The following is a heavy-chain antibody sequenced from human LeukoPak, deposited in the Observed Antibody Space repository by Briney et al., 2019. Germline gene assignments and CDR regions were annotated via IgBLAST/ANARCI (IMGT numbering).Heavy chain of an antibody. J-gene: IGHJ4*02. Sequence: GGSLRLSCTASGFNFGDYAMSWFRQAPGKGLEWVGFIRSKAYGGTTEYAASVKGRFTISRDDSKSIAYLQMNSLKTEDTAVYYCTRGGYYDSSGYPYFDYWGQGTLVTVSS. CDR3: TRGGYYDSSGYPYFDY. D-gene: IGHD3-22*01. V-gene: IGHV3-49*03. CDR2: IRSKAYGGTT. CDR1: GFNFGDYA.